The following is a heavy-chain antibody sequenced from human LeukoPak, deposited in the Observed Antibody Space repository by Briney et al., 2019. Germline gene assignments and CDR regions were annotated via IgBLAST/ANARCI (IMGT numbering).Heavy chain of an antibody. V-gene: IGHV4-34*01. CDR3: ARVPYYDFWSGYRDMDV. CDR2: INHSGST. J-gene: IGHJ6*03. CDR1: GGSFSGYY. D-gene: IGHD3-3*01. Sequence: SETLSLTCAVYGGSFSGYYWSWIRQPPGKGLEWIGEINHSGSTNYNPSLKSRVTISVDTSKNQFSLKLSSVTAADTAVYYCARVPYYDFWSGYRDMDVWGKGATVTVSS.